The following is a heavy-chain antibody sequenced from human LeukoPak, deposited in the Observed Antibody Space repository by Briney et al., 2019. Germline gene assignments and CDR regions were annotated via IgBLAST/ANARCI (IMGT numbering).Heavy chain of an antibody. CDR3: ATGELLRY. Sequence: ASVKVSCKASGYTFTSYYMHWVRQAPGQGLEWMGGFDPEDGETIYAQKFQGRVTMTEDTSTDTAYMELSSLRSEDTAVYYCATGELLRYWGQGTLVTVSS. D-gene: IGHD1-26*01. J-gene: IGHJ4*02. CDR2: FDPEDGET. V-gene: IGHV1-24*01. CDR1: GYTFTSYY.